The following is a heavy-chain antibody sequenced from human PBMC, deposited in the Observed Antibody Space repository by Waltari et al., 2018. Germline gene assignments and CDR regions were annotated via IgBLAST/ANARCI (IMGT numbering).Heavy chain of an antibody. D-gene: IGHD3-22*01. Sequence: PGLVKPSETLSLTCTVSGGSISSSSYYWGWIRQPPGKGLEWIGSIYYSGSTYYNPSLKSRVTISVDTSKNQFSLKLSSVTAADTAVYYCARHYDSSGIDYWGQGTLVTVSS. V-gene: IGHV4-39*01. CDR3: ARHYDSSGIDY. CDR2: IYYSGST. CDR1: GGSISSSSYY. J-gene: IGHJ4*02.